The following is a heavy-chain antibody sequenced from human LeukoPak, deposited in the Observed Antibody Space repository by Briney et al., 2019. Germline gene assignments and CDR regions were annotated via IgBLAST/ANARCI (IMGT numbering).Heavy chain of an antibody. CDR3: AKNGSTWIDS. CDR2: VSPYNGYA. CDR1: GYIYTKYG. J-gene: IGHJ4*02. V-gene: IGHV1-18*01. Sequence: ASVKVSCKASGYIYTKYGISSVRQAAGQGLEWMGWVSPYNGYAIYTQKFQGRVTMTRDTSTTTAYMELRSLASDDTAMYFCAKNGSTWIDSWGQGTLVTVSS. D-gene: IGHD6-13*01.